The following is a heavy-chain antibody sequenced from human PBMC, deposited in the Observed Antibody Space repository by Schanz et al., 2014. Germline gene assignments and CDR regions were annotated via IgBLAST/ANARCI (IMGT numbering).Heavy chain of an antibody. J-gene: IGHJ6*02. D-gene: IGHD5-18*01. CDR2: INPSGGGT. CDR1: GYTFTSYS. V-gene: IGHV1-46*01. CDR3: ARGPSQGYSYGHNIGAYYYGMDV. Sequence: QVHLVQSGAEVHKPGASVKVSCKASGYTFTSYSMHWVRQAPGQGLEWMGIINPSGGGTSYALRFQDRVTVTRDTSRSTVYMELSSLRSEDTAVYYCARGPSQGYSYGHNIGAYYYGMDVWGQGTTVTVSS.